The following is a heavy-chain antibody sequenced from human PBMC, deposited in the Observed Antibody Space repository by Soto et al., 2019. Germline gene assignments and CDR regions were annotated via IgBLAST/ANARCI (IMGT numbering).Heavy chain of an antibody. CDR2: IDGSGGIT. D-gene: IGHD3-10*01. CDR3: VKNSGWFNT. Sequence: HPGGSLRLSCAASGFTFGTTDMSWVRQAPGEGLEWVSTIDGSGGITYYADSVKGRFTISRDNSGNTVYLQMNSLRGDDTALYYCVKNSGWFNTWGQGALVTVS. CDR1: GFTFGTTD. V-gene: IGHV3-23*01. J-gene: IGHJ5*02.